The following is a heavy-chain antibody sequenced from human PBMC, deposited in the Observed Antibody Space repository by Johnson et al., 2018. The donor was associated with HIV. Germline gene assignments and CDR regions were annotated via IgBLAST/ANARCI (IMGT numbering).Heavy chain of an antibody. CDR2: TSYDGSNK. V-gene: IGHV3-30*18. CDR3: AKGGYNWKFDGFDI. J-gene: IGHJ3*02. D-gene: IGHD1-20*01. CDR1: GFTFSDYY. Sequence: QVQLVESGGGLVKPGGSLRLSCAASGFTFSDYYMSWIRQAPGKGLEWVAVTSYDGSNKYYADSVKGRFTISRDKSKNTLDRQMNSLRAEDTAVYYCAKGGYNWKFDGFDIWGQGTMVTVSS.